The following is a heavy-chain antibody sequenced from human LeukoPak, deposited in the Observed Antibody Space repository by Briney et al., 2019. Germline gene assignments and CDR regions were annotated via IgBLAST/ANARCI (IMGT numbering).Heavy chain of an antibody. D-gene: IGHD3-22*01. Sequence: PSETLSLTCSVSGDSSSSRTYYWSWIRQPAGKGLEWIGRIYTSGSTNYNPSLKSRVTISGDTSKNQFSLRLSSVTAADTAVYYCARASYSYDINGWVPFDYWGQGTLVTVSS. CDR3: ARASYSYDINGWVPFDY. CDR1: GDSSSSRTYY. J-gene: IGHJ4*02. CDR2: IYTSGST. V-gene: IGHV4-61*02.